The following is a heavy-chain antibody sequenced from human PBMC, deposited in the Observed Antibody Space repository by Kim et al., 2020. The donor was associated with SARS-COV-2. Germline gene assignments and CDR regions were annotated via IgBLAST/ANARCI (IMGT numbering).Heavy chain of an antibody. D-gene: IGHD3-10*01. CDR1: GGSISSYY. V-gene: IGHV4-59*13. Sequence: SETLSLTCTVSGGSISSYYWSWIRQPPGKGLEWIGYIYYSGSTNYNPSLKSRVTISVDTSKNQFSLKLSSVTAADTAVYYCARRKWGGPGGGAFDIWGQGTMVTVSS. CDR2: IYYSGST. J-gene: IGHJ3*02. CDR3: ARRKWGGPGGGAFDI.